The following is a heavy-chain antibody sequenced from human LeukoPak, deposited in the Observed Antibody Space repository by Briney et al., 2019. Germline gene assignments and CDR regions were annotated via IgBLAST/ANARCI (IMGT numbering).Heavy chain of an antibody. CDR1: GFTFSSYA. D-gene: IGHD2-21*02. CDR3: ATWVDMVTNIDY. CDR2: VSGSGGRT. J-gene: IGHJ4*02. Sequence: PGGSLRLSCAASGFTFSSYAMSWVRQAPGKGLEWVSAVSGSGGRTYYGDSVKGRFTISRDTSKNTLYLQMNSLRAEDTAVYYCATWVDMVTNIDYWGQGTLVTVSS. V-gene: IGHV3-23*01.